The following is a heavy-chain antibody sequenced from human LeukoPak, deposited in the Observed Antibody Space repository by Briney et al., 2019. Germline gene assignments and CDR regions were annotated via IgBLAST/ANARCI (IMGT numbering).Heavy chain of an antibody. V-gene: IGHV4-39*07. J-gene: IGHJ3*02. Sequence: WIRQPPGKGLEWIGSIYYSGSTYYNPSLKSRVTISVDTSKNQFSLKLSSVTAADTAVYYCARRDGYNPRGAFDIWGQGTMVTVSS. CDR2: IYYSGST. CDR3: ARRDGYNPRGAFDI. D-gene: IGHD5-24*01.